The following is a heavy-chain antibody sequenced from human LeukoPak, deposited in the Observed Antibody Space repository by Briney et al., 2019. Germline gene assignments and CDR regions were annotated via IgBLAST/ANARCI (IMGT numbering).Heavy chain of an antibody. CDR3: ARHIAAAEAFDP. J-gene: IGHJ5*02. D-gene: IGHD6-13*01. CDR1: GGSISSSSYY. V-gene: IGHV4-61*01. Sequence: SETLSLTCTVSGGSISSSSYYWSWIRQPPGKGLEWIGYIYYSGSTNYNPSLKSRVTISVDTSKNQFSLKLSSVTAADTAVYYCARHIAAAEAFDPWGQGTLVTVSS. CDR2: IYYSGST.